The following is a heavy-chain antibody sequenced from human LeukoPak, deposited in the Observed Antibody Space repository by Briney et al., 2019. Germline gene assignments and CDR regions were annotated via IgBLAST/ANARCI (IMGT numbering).Heavy chain of an antibody. Sequence: PGRSLRLSCAASGFTFSSYAMHWVRQAPGKGLEWVAVISYDGSNKYYADSVKGRFTISRDNSKNTLYLQMNSLRAEDTAVYYCARDGAPWGGWYQGRWFDPWGQGTLVTVSS. V-gene: IGHV3-30-3*01. CDR1: GFTFSSYA. CDR3: ARDGAPWGGWYQGRWFDP. D-gene: IGHD6-19*01. CDR2: ISYDGSNK. J-gene: IGHJ5*02.